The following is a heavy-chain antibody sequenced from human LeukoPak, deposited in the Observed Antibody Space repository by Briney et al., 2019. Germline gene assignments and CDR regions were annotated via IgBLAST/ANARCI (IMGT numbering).Heavy chain of an antibody. J-gene: IGHJ4*02. V-gene: IGHV1-2*02. Sequence: GSSVKVSCKASGGTFSSYAISWVRQAPGQGLEWMGWINPNSGGTNYAQKLQGRVTMTRDTSISTAYMELSRLRSDDTAVYYCARAGYSSSRTIGYWGQGTLVTVSS. CDR1: GGTFSSYA. CDR3: ARAGYSSSRTIGY. D-gene: IGHD6-13*01. CDR2: INPNSGGT.